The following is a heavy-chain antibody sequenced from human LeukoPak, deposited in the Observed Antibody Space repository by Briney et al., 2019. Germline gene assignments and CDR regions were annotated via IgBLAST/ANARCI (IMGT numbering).Heavy chain of an antibody. CDR2: IYHSGST. Sequence: SETLSLTCAVSGGSISSGGYSWSWIRQPPGKGLEWIGYIYHSGSTYYNPSLKSRVTISVDTSKNHFSLNLSSVSAADTAVYYCAGLVYNNGWYEGYDAFDIWGQGTTVTVSS. CDR3: AGLVYNNGWYEGYDAFDI. CDR1: GGSISSGGYS. V-gene: IGHV4-30-2*01. D-gene: IGHD6-19*01. J-gene: IGHJ3*02.